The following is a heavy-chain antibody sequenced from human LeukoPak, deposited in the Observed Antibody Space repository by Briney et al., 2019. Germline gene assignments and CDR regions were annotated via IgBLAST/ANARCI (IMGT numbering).Heavy chain of an antibody. CDR3: ARAYSYGFRARFDP. Sequence: PSETLSLTCTVSGGSISSSSYYWGWIRQPPGKVLEWIGSIYYSGSTYYNPSLKSRVTISVDTSKNQFSLKLSSVTAADTAVYYCARAYSYGFRARFDPWGQGTLVTVSS. CDR1: GGSISSSSYY. V-gene: IGHV4-39*07. CDR2: IYYSGST. J-gene: IGHJ5*02. D-gene: IGHD5-18*01.